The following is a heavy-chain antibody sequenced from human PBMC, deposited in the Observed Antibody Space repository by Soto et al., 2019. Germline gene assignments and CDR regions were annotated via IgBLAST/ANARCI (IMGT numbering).Heavy chain of an antibody. J-gene: IGHJ4*02. CDR1: GYTFTRYY. CDR3: ARASGQYCSSTSCHLDY. V-gene: IGHV1-46*01. CDR2: INPSGGST. Sequence: QVQLVQSGAEVKKPGASVKVSCKASGYTFTRYYMHWVRQAPGQGLEWMGIINPSGGSTSYAQKFQGRVTMTRDTSTSTVYMELSSLRSEDTAVYYCARASGQYCSSTSCHLDYWGRGTLVTVSS. D-gene: IGHD2-2*01.